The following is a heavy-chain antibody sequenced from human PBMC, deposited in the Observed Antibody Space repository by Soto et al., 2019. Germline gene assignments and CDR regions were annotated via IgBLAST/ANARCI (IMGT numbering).Heavy chain of an antibody. D-gene: IGHD5-12*01. CDR1: GGSISSYY. CDR3: ARAGGYEVQGNNWFDP. Sequence: SETLSLTCTVSGGSISSYYWSWIRQPAGKGLEWIGRIYTSGSTNYNPSLKSRVTMSVDTSKNQFSLKLTSVTAADTAVYYCARAGGYEVQGNNWFDPWGQGTLVTVSS. J-gene: IGHJ5*02. CDR2: IYTSGST. V-gene: IGHV4-4*07.